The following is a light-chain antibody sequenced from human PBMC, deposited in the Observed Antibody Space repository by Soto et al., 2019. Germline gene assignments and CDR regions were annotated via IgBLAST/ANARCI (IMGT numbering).Light chain of an antibody. CDR2: AAS. V-gene: IGKV3-20*01. Sequence: EVVLTQSPATLSSFPGDRVTLSCRASQAVNTRLAWYQHKPGQAPRLLIYAASSRAAGIPDRFSGSGSGTDFTLTISRLEPEDFAVYYCQQYVTSPWTFGQGTKVDI. J-gene: IGKJ1*01. CDR1: QAVNTR. CDR3: QQYVTSPWT.